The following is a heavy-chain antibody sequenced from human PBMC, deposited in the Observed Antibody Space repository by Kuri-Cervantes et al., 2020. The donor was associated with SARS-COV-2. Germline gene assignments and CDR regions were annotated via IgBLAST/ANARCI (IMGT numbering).Heavy chain of an antibody. CDR2: SYTSGST. CDR3: ARAGYSSSYLYNWFDP. J-gene: IGHJ5*02. V-gene: IGHV4-4*07. D-gene: IGHD6-13*01. CDR1: GGSISSYY. Sequence: SETLSLTCPVSGGSISSYYWSWIRQPAGKGLEWIGRSYTSGSTNYNPSLKSRVTMSVDTSKNQFSLKLSSVTAADTAVYYCARAGYSSSYLYNWFDPWGQGTMVTVSS.